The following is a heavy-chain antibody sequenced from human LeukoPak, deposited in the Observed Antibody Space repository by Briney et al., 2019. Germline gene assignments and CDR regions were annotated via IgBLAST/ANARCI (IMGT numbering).Heavy chain of an antibody. CDR2: IYSGGST. D-gene: IGHD6-6*01. Sequence: GGSLRLSCAASGFTVSSNYMSWVRQAPGKGLEWVSVIYSGGSTYYADSVKGRFTISRDNSKNTLYLQMNSLRAEDTAVYYCAKWIAARLSYFDYWGQGTLVTVSS. CDR1: GFTVSSNY. J-gene: IGHJ4*02. V-gene: IGHV3-66*01. CDR3: AKWIAARLSYFDY.